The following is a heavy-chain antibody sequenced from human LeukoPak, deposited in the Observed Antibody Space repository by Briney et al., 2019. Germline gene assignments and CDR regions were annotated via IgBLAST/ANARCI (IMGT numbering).Heavy chain of an antibody. CDR1: GYTFTAYY. J-gene: IGHJ4*02. CDR2: INPNSGVT. Sequence: ASVKVSCKASGYTFTAYYIHWVRQAPGQGLEWMGWINPNSGVTHYAQKFQGWVIMTSDTSISTVYMELTSDDTAVYYCARGYPDGDYWGQGTLVTVSS. V-gene: IGHV1-2*04. D-gene: IGHD1-1*01. CDR3: ARGYPDGDY.